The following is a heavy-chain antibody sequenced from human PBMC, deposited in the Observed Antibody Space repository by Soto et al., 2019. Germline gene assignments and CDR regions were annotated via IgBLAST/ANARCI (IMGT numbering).Heavy chain of an antibody. Sequence: ASVKVSCKASGYTFTSSGMSWVRQATGQGLEWMRWMNPNSGNTGYAQKFQGRVTMNRNTSISTAYMELSSLRSEDTAVYYCARGGVDSSSWYTLYYYYYGMDVWGQGTTVTVSS. J-gene: IGHJ6*02. CDR1: GYTFTSSG. CDR2: MNPNSGNT. CDR3: ARGGVDSSSWYTLYYYYYGMDV. D-gene: IGHD6-13*01. V-gene: IGHV1-8*01.